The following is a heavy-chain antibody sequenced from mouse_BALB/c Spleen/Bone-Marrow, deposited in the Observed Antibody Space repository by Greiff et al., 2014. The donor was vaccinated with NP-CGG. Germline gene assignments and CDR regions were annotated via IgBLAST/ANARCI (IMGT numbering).Heavy chain of an antibody. Sequence: QVQLQQSGPQLVRPGASLKISCKASGYSFTSYWMHWVKQRPGQGLEWIGMIDPSDSETALNQKFKDKATLTVDKSSNTAYMQLSSPTSEDSAVYFCARKGIYDTFSYWGQGTPVTVSA. J-gene: IGHJ3*01. V-gene: IGHV1-74*01. CDR1: GYSFTSYW. CDR3: ARKGIYDTFSY. D-gene: IGHD2-12*01. CDR2: IDPSDSET.